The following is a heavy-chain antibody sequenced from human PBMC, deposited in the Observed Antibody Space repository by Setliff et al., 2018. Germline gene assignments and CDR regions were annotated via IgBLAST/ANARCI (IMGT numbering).Heavy chain of an antibody. CDR2: IIPIFGTA. D-gene: IGHD3-3*01. CDR1: GGTFSIYT. Sequence: SVKVSCKASGGTFSIYTISWVRQAPGQGLEWMGRIIPIFGTANYAQKFQGRVTVTADKSTSTAYMEPSSLRSEDTAVYYCAISTIFGVVSPTPDAFDIWGQGTMVTVSS. V-gene: IGHV1-69*08. CDR3: AISTIFGVVSPTPDAFDI. J-gene: IGHJ3*02.